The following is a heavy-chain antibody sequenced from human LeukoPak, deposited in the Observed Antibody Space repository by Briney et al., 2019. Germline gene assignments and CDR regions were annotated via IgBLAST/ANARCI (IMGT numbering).Heavy chain of an antibody. Sequence: GGSLRLSCAASGFTVSSNYMSWVRQAPGKGLEWVSVIYGGVNTVFADSVQGRFTISRDNSKNTLYLQMSSLRAEDTAVYYCAKSPKTGFLFDYWGKGTLVTVSS. CDR3: AKSPKTGFLFDY. D-gene: IGHD1-1*01. J-gene: IGHJ4*02. CDR1: GFTVSSNY. CDR2: IYGGVNT. V-gene: IGHV3-66*01.